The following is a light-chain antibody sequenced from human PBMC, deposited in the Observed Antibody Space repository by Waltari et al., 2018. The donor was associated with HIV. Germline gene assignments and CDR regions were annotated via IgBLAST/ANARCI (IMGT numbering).Light chain of an antibody. CDR1: SNDVGGYNY. CDR2: DVS. CDR3: ESYTSTSVWV. Sequence: QSALTQPASVSGSPGQSITISCTGSSNDVGGYNYVSWYQQHPGKAPRLMLYDVSTRPSGVSDRFSGSKSGDTASLTISGLQPEDEADYYCESYTSTSVWVFGGGTRLTVL. J-gene: IGLJ3*02. V-gene: IGLV2-14*03.